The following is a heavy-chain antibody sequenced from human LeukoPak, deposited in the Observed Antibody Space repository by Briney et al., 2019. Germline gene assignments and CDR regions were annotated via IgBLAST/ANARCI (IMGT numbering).Heavy chain of an antibody. Sequence: PSETLSLTCTVSGGSISSSSYYWGWIRQPPGKGLEWIGSIYYSGSTYYNPSLKSRVTISVDTSKNQFSLKLSSVTAADTAVYYCARHYYERSDCYSFDYWGQGTLVTVSS. D-gene: IGHD2-21*01. J-gene: IGHJ4*02. CDR3: ARHYYERSDCYSFDY. CDR2: IYYSGST. CDR1: GGSISSSSYY. V-gene: IGHV4-39*01.